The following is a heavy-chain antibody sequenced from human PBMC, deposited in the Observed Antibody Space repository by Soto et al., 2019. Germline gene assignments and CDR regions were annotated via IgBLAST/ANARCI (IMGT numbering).Heavy chain of an antibody. D-gene: IGHD6-6*01. V-gene: IGHV3-21*01. CDR2: ISSSSSYI. CDR1: GFTFSSYS. CDR3: ARDSLPRWGAAPM. Sequence: NPGGSLRLSCAASGFTFSSYSMNWVRQAPGKGLEWVSSISSSSSYIYYADSVKGRFTISRDNAKNSLYLQMNSLRAEDTAVYYCARDSLPRWGAAPMWGQGTLVTVSS. J-gene: IGHJ4*02.